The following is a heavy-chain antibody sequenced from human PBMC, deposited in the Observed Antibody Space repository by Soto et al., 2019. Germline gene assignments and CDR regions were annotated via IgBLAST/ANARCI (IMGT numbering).Heavy chain of an antibody. J-gene: IGHJ4*02. CDR3: AKLVGQLMTTGSRSFDY. D-gene: IGHD4-17*01. Sequence: GGSLRLSCAASGFTFTSYAMSWVRQAPGKRLEWVSAVSGSGVTTYYADSVKGRFTISRDDSKSTLDLQMNSLRAEDTAIYYCAKLVGQLMTTGSRSFDYWDQGTLVTVSS. CDR2: VSGSGVTT. CDR1: GFTFTSYA. V-gene: IGHV3-23*01.